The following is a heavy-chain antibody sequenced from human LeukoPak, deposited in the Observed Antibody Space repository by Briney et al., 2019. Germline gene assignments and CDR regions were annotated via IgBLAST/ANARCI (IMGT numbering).Heavy chain of an antibody. D-gene: IGHD2-15*01. CDR1: GGSFSGYY. CDR3: ARGPRYCSGGSCGLGWFDP. Sequence: SETLSLTCAVYGGSFSGYYWSWIRQPPGKGLEWIGEINHSGSATYNPSLKSRVTISVDTSKNQFSLKLSSVTAADTAVYYCARGPRYCSGGSCGLGWFDPWGQGTLVTVSS. CDR2: INHSGSA. V-gene: IGHV4-34*01. J-gene: IGHJ5*02.